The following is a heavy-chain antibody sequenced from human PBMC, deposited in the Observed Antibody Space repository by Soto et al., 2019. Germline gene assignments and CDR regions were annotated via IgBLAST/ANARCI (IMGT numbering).Heavy chain of an antibody. V-gene: IGHV4-34*01. CDR3: AISLWFGEFPDAFDI. CDR1: GGSFSGYY. CDR2: INHSGST. D-gene: IGHD3-10*01. J-gene: IGHJ3*02. Sequence: SETLSLTCAVYGGSFSGYYWSWIRQPPGKGLEWIGEINHSGSTNYNPSLKSRVTISVDTSKNLFSLKLSSVTAADTAVYYCAISLWFGEFPDAFDICGQGPMVTVSS.